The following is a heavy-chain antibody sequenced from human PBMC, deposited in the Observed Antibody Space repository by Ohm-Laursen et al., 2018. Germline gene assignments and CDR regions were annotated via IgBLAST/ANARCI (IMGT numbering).Heavy chain of an antibody. CDR3: AGRGY. D-gene: IGHD1-26*01. CDR1: GGTISSYY. Sequence: SETLSLTCSISGGTISSYYWSWIRQPAGKGLEWSGRINISGTNYNPSLKGRVTMSVDRSKNQFSLNLSSVTAADTAVYYCAGRGYWGQGTLVTVSS. CDR2: INISGT. J-gene: IGHJ4*02. V-gene: IGHV4-4*07.